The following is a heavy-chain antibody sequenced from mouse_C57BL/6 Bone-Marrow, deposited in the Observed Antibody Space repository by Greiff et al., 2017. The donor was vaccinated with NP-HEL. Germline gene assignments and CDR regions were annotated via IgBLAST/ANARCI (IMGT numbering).Heavy chain of an antibody. D-gene: IGHD1-1*02. V-gene: IGHV3-6*01. CDR1: GYSITSGYY. CDR3: AKAGSYTY. Sequence: EVKLVESGPGLVKPSQSLSLTCSVTGYSITSGYYWNWIRQFPGNKLEWMGYISYDGSNNYNPSLKNRISITRDTSKNQFFLKLNSVTTEDTATYYCAKAGSYTYWGQGTTLTVSS. J-gene: IGHJ2*01. CDR2: ISYDGSN.